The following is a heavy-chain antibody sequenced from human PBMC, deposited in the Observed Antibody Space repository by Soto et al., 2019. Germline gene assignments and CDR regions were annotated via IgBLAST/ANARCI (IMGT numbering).Heavy chain of an antibody. CDR3: AHITTALDY. V-gene: IGHV2-5*02. CDR1: GFSLSTSGVG. Sequence: QITLKESGPTLVKPTQTLTLTCTFSGFSLSTSGVGVGWIRQPPGKALEWLALIYWDDDKRYSPSLKSRLTITQATSKNQVVLTMTNMDPVDTAPYYCAHITTALDYWGQGTLVTVSS. D-gene: IGHD1-1*01. J-gene: IGHJ4*02. CDR2: IYWDDDK.